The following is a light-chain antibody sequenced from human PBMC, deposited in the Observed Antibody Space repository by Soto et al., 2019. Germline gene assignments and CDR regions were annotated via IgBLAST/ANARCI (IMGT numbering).Light chain of an antibody. CDR1: QAISSD. CDR3: QQVKSYPLT. V-gene: IGKV1-9*01. Sequence: DIQLTQSPSFLSASVGDRVTISCRASQAISSDLAWYQQKPGKAPKLLIYAASSLQTGVPSRFSGSGSGTEFTLTISSLEPEDFATYYCQQVKSYPLTFGGGAVVEI. J-gene: IGKJ4*01. CDR2: AAS.